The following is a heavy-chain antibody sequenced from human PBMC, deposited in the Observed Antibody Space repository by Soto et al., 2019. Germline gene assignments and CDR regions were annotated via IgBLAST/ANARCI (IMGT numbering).Heavy chain of an antibody. V-gene: IGHV4-34*01. CDR3: ASRVTTSYYFDY. CDR2: INHSGST. D-gene: IGHD4-4*01. J-gene: IGHJ4*02. CDR1: GGSFSGYY. Sequence: SETLSLTCAVYGGSFSGYYWSWIRQPPGKGLEWIGEINHSGSTNYNPSLKSRVTISVDTSKNQFSLKLSSVTAADTAVYYCASRVTTSYYFDYWGQGTLVTVSS.